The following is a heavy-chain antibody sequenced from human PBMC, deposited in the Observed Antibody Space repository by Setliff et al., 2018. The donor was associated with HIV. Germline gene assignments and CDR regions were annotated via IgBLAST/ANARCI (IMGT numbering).Heavy chain of an antibody. CDR2: THHTGDT. CDR1: DNSIKTHY. CDR3: ARWGKATAIRAFNL. J-gene: IGHJ3*01. D-gene: IGHD6-25*01. V-gene: IGHV4-59*11. Sequence: SETLSLTCTVSDNSIKTHYWNWIRQSPGKGLEWIAFTHHTGDTSYNPSLKSRVTTSVDPSKNQFSLILRSVTATDTAIYYCARWGKATAIRAFNLWGRGIMVTVSS.